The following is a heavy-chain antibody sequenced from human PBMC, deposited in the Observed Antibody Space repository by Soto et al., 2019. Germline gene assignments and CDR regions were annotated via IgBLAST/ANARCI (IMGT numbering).Heavy chain of an antibody. CDR2: ISGISSTI. Sequence: EVQLVESGGGLVQPGGSLRLSCAASGFTFSSYSMNWVRRAPGKGLEGVSYISGISSTIYYAGSVKGRFTISRDNAKNSLYLQMNSLRDEDTAVYYCARVGGSSRWSLNFDYWGQGTLVTVSS. CDR3: ARVGGSSRWSLNFDY. D-gene: IGHD6-13*01. CDR1: GFTFSSYS. J-gene: IGHJ4*02. V-gene: IGHV3-48*02.